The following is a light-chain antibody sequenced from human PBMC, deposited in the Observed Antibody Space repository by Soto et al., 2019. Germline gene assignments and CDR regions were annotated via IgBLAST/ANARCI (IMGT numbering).Light chain of an antibody. CDR1: QSISNW. CDR3: QQYNSIGVT. Sequence: DIQMTQSPSTLSASVGDRVTITCRASQSISNWLAWYQQKPGKAPKLLIYLASSLESGVPSRFSGSGSGTEFTLTISNLQPDDFATYYCQQYNSIGVTFGQGTRLEIK. CDR2: LAS. J-gene: IGKJ5*01. V-gene: IGKV1-5*03.